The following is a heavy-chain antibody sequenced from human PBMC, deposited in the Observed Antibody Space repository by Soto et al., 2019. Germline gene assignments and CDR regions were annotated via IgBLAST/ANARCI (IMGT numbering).Heavy chain of an antibody. CDR2: IIPILGIA. CDR3: ARATTYDFESFDP. CDR1: GGTFSIYT. Sequence: SVKVSCKASGGTFSIYTISLVRQAPGQGLEWMGRIIPILGIANYAQKFQGRVTITADKSTSTAYMELSSLRSEDTAVYYCARATTYDFESFDPWGQGTLVTVSS. D-gene: IGHD3-3*01. J-gene: IGHJ5*02. V-gene: IGHV1-69*02.